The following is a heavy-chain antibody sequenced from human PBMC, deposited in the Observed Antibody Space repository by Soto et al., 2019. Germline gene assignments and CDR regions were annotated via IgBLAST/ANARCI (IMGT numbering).Heavy chain of an antibody. CDR3: ARSLLISGAFDI. D-gene: IGHD1-26*01. V-gene: IGHV1-2*04. J-gene: IGHJ3*02. CDR1: GYTFTGYY. Sequence: ASVKVSCKASGYTFTGYYIHWVRQAPGQGLEWMGWINPNNGGTYYAQRFQGWVTMTRDTSVNTAYMQLNRLRSDVTAVYYCARSLLISGAFDIWGQGTMVTVSS. CDR2: INPNNGGT.